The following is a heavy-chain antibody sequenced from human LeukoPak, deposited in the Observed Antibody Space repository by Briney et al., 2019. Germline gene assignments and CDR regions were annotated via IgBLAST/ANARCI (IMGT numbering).Heavy chain of an antibody. CDR3: AKTWATSKYYFDF. J-gene: IGHJ4*02. Sequence: GGSLRLSCAASGFSFSDYGMNWVRQAPGRGLEWVSGISGGGDSTYYADSVKGRFTISRDNSKNTLYLQTNSLRAEDTAVYYCAKTWATSKYYFDFWGQGTLVTVSS. CDR1: GFSFSDYG. CDR2: ISGGGDST. V-gene: IGHV3-23*01. D-gene: IGHD1-26*01.